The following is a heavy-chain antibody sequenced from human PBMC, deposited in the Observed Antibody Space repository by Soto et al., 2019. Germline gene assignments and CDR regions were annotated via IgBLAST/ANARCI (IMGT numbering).Heavy chain of an antibody. J-gene: IGHJ6*02. Sequence: QITLKESGPTLVKPTQTLTLTCTFSGCSLSTSGVGVGWIRQPPGKALEWLALIYWDDDKRYSPSLKSRLTNNKDTSKNQVLLTMNNMDPVDTATYYGAHTPENFDSSSWYAGHYYYDYGMDVWGQGTTVTVSS. D-gene: IGHD6-13*01. CDR1: GCSLSTSGVG. CDR3: AHTPENFDSSSWYAGHYYYDYGMDV. V-gene: IGHV2-5*02. CDR2: IYWDDDK.